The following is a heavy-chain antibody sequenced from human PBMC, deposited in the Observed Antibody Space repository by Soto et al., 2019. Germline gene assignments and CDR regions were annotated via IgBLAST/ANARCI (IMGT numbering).Heavy chain of an antibody. Sequence: GGSLRLSCGASGFNFKKFAMGWVRQAPGEGLEWVSGISCCGGSTFYADSVKGRFSLARDDSKNTLSLQLNSLRVEDTAHYYCAKADGEQWLIPHLDNWGQGTQVTVSS. V-gene: IGHV3-23*01. D-gene: IGHD6-19*01. CDR3: AKADGEQWLIPHLDN. CDR2: ISCCGGST. J-gene: IGHJ1*01. CDR1: GFNFKKFA.